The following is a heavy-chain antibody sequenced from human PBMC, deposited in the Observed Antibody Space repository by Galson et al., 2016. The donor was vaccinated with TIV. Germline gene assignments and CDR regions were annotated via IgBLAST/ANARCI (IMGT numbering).Heavy chain of an antibody. D-gene: IGHD3-16*01. V-gene: IGHV6-1*01. Sequence: CAISGDSVSSNSAAWNWLRQSPPRGLEWLGRTFYRSKWYNDYAPSVKSRITINPDTSKNQFSLQLNSVTPEDTAVYYCARATPSVFGIIMTLDSWGQGTLVTVSS. CDR3: ARATPSVFGIIMTLDS. J-gene: IGHJ4*02. CDR1: GDSVSSNSAA. CDR2: TFYRSKWYN.